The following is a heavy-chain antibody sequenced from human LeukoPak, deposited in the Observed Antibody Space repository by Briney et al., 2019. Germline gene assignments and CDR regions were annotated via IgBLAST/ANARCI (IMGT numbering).Heavy chain of an antibody. CDR2: ISGASGSYK. CDR1: GFSFSTYT. D-gene: IGHD6-13*01. V-gene: IGHV3-21*01. J-gene: IGHJ4*02. Sequence: GESLRLSCAASGFSFSTYTMNWVRQAPGKGLEWVSSISGASGSYKYSADSVKGRFTISRDNAKNSLFLKMNSLRAEDTAMYYCARDPYSSSLRGNLDYWGQGILVTVSS. CDR3: ARDPYSSSLRGNLDY.